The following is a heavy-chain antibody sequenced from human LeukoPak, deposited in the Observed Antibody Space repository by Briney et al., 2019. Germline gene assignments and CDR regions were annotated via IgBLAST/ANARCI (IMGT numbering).Heavy chain of an antibody. D-gene: IGHD3-3*01. V-gene: IGHV3-23*01. J-gene: IGHJ4*02. CDR3: ARDLGDSGYYHPWYSDS. CDR1: EFTFSSHA. Sequence: GSLRLSCAASEFTFSSHAMTWVRQAPGKGLEWVSALYARGGNTYYSDSVKGRLTISRDNSKNTLYLQMDNLRAEDTAVYYCARDLGDSGYYHPWYSDSWGRGALVTVSS. CDR2: LYARGGNT.